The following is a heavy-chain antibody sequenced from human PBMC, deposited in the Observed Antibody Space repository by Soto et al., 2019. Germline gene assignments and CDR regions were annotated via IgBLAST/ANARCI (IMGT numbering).Heavy chain of an antibody. J-gene: IGHJ1*01. V-gene: IGHV4-30-4*01. Sequence: SETLSLTCTVSGGSISSGDDYWTWIRQPPGKDLEWIGYIYYTGAAYYNPSLKSRVTMSVDTSKNQFSLKLSSVSAADTAIYYCARDTRHYQYFQYWGQGTPDT. D-gene: IGHD3-10*01. CDR2: IYYTGAA. CDR1: GGSISSGDDY. CDR3: ARDTRHYQYFQY.